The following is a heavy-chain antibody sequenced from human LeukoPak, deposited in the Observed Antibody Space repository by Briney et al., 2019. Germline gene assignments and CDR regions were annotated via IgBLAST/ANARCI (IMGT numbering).Heavy chain of an antibody. J-gene: IGHJ4*02. CDR3: ARGSSAAAESYFDS. D-gene: IGHD6-25*01. CDR2: ISSSSSYI. Sequence: GGSLRLSCAASGFTFRRYGMTWVRQAPGKGLEWVSSISSSSSYIYYADSVKGRFTISRDNAKNSLYLQMNSLRAEDTAIYYCARGSSAAAESYFDSWGQGTLVTVSS. CDR1: GFTFRRYG. V-gene: IGHV3-21*01.